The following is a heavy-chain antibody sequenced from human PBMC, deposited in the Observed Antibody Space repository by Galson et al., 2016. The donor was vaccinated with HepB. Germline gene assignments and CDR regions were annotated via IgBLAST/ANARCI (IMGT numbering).Heavy chain of an antibody. J-gene: IGHJ4*02. D-gene: IGHD6-6*01. V-gene: IGHV5-51*01. Sequence: QSGAEVKKPGESLKISCQGSEDSFNTYWIAWVRQMPGKGLEWMGIIYHGDSDTRYSPSFQGQVSISVDKSSNTAYLQWGSLKASDTAIYYCARRGGSSRLPYLYYWGRGTLVTVSP. CDR2: IYHGDSDT. CDR3: ARRGGSSRLPYLYY. CDR1: EDSFNTYW.